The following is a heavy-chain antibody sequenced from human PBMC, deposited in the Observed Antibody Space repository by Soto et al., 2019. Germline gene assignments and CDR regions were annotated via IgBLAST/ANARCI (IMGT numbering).Heavy chain of an antibody. J-gene: IGHJ4*02. CDR3: ATELGENPASPFDA. D-gene: IGHD3-10*01. CDR1: GVTFSSET. CDR2: LIPLFGTA. Sequence: QVQLVQSGADVKKPGSSVKVSCQASGVTFSSETLGWVRQAPGQGLEWVGGLIPLFGTASYAQKFQGRVTITADESTSTVYMELSRLRSDDTAVYFWATELGENPASPFDAWGQGTLVTVSS. V-gene: IGHV1-69*01.